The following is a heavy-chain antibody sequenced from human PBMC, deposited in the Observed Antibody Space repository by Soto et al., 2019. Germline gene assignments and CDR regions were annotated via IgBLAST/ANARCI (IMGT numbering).Heavy chain of an antibody. D-gene: IGHD3-16*01. CDR2: INAYNGNT. CDR3: AMVDVYVTPSPQDV. J-gene: IGHJ6*02. CDR1: GYSFTSYG. V-gene: IGHV1-18*01. Sequence: ASVKLSCKASGYSFTSYGIGWARQAPGQGLEWMGWINAYNGNTNYAQNLQGRLTLTTDTSTTTAYMELRSLRSNDTAIYYCAMVDVYVTPSPQDVWGQGTTVTVSS.